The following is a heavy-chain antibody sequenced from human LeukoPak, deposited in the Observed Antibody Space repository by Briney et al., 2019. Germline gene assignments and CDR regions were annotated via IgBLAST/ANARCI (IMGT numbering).Heavy chain of an antibody. V-gene: IGHV3-43*01. CDR2: ISWDGGIT. CDR3: AKDSNTGGYSFGS. D-gene: IGHD5-12*01. J-gene: IGHJ4*02. CDR1: GFTFHHYS. Sequence: PGGSLRLSCAAPGFTFHHYSMHWVRQPPGKGLEWVSLISWDGGITYYADSVRGRFTISRDNSKNSLSLEMNSLRTEDTALYYCAKDSNTGGYSFGSWGQGTLVTVTS.